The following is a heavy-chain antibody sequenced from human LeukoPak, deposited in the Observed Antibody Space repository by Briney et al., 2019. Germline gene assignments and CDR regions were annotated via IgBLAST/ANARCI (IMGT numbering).Heavy chain of an antibody. CDR1: GFTFSSYG. Sequence: TGGSLRLSCAASGFTFSSYGMHWVRQAPGKGLEWVAVIWYDGSNKYYADSVKGRFTISRDNSKNTLYLQMNSLRAEDTAVYYCAREMGLNIVATFGYWGQGTLVTVSS. J-gene: IGHJ4*02. CDR3: AREMGLNIVATFGY. CDR2: IWYDGSNK. D-gene: IGHD5-12*01. V-gene: IGHV3-33*01.